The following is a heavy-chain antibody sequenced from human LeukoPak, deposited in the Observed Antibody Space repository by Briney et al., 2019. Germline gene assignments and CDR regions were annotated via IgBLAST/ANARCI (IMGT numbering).Heavy chain of an antibody. CDR3: AEVARWGQQLVRDYYYYMDV. CDR1: GFTFDDYG. V-gene: IGHV3-20*01. D-gene: IGHD6-13*01. Sequence: RPGGSLRLSCAASGFTFDDYGMSWVRQAPGKGLEWVSGINWNGGSTGYADSVKGRFTISRDNAKNSLYLQMNSLRAEDTPLYHCAEVARWGQQLVRDYYYYMDVWGKGTTVTISS. CDR2: INWNGGST. J-gene: IGHJ6*03.